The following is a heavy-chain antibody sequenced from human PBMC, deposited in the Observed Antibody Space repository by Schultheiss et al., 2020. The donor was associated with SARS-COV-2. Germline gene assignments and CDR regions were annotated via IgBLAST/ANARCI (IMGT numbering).Heavy chain of an antibody. Sequence: SETLSLTCAVYGGSFSGYYWSWIRQPPGKGLEWIGEINHSGSTNYNPSLNSRVTISVDRSKNQFSLKLSSVTAADTAVYYCASTLPDYWGQGTLVTVSS. J-gene: IGHJ4*02. CDR3: ASTLPDY. CDR2: INHSGST. V-gene: IGHV4-34*01. CDR1: GGSFSGYY.